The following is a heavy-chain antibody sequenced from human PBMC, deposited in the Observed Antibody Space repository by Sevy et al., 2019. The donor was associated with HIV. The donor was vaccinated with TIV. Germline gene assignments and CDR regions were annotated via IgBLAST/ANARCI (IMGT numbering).Heavy chain of an antibody. CDR3: ARQVGQLRFFDLSPGYFDY. CDR1: GDSISSSPYY. Sequence: SETLSLTCTVSGDSISSSPYYWGWIRQSHGKGLEWIGSIYYSGSTYYNPSLKSRVPISVDTSKNQFSLKLNSVTAADTAVYYCARQVGQLRFFDLSPGYFDYWGQGILVTVSS. V-gene: IGHV4-39*01. D-gene: IGHD3-9*01. J-gene: IGHJ4*02. CDR2: IYYSGST.